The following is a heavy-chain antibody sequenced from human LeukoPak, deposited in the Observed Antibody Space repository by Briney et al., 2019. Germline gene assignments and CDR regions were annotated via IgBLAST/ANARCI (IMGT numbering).Heavy chain of an antibody. D-gene: IGHD2-15*01. CDR3: AKLDLLGY. J-gene: IGHJ4*02. V-gene: IGHV1-2*02. CDR2: INPYSGGT. Sequence: ASVKVSCKASGYTFTGYYMHWVRQAPGQGLEWMGWINPYSGGTNYAQEFQGRVTMTRDTSITTAYMELSRLRSDDTAVYYCAKLDLLGYWGQGTLVTVSS. CDR1: GYTFTGYY.